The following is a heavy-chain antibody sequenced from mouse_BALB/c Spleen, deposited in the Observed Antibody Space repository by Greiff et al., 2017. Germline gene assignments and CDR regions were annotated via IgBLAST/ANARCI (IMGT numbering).Heavy chain of an antibody. CDR2: ISSGGGST. J-gene: IGHJ2*01. CDR3: ARRDPYYYGSLDY. Sequence: EVQGVESGGGLVKPGGSLKLSCAASGFAFSSYDMSWVRQTPEKRLEWVAYISSGGGSTYYPDTVKGRFTISRDNAKNTLYLQMSSLKSEDTAMYYCARRDPYYYGSLDYWGQGTTLTVAS. D-gene: IGHD1-1*01. V-gene: IGHV5-12-1*01. CDR1: GFAFSSYD.